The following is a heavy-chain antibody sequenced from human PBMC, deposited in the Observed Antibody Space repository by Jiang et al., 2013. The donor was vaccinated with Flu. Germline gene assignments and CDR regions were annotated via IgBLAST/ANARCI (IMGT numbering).Heavy chain of an antibody. J-gene: IGHJ6*03. CDR3: ARDYCSTTSCNPLYYYYYMDV. Sequence: GRSLRLSCAASGFIFSSYGMYWVRQAPGKGLEWWQLYHMNGSNKYYADSVKGRFTISRDNSKNTLYLQMNSLRAEDTAVYYCARDYCSTTSCNPLYYYYYMDVWGKGTTVTVSS. CDR2: YHMNGSNK. CDR1: GFIFSSYG. V-gene: IGHV3-30*03. D-gene: IGHD2-2*01.